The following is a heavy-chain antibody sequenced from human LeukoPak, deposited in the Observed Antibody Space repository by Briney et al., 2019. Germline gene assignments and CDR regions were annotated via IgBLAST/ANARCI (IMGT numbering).Heavy chain of an antibody. Sequence: SETLSLTCTVSGGSMSSYFWSWIRQPPGKGLEWIAYIYDSGSTKYNPSLKSRVAISVDTSKNQFSLNLTSVTAADTAVYYCARELRYDNSDSGAFWGQGTVVTVSS. CDR3: ARELRYDNSDSGAF. CDR1: GGSMSSYF. J-gene: IGHJ3*01. CDR2: IYDSGST. D-gene: IGHD3-22*01. V-gene: IGHV4-59*01.